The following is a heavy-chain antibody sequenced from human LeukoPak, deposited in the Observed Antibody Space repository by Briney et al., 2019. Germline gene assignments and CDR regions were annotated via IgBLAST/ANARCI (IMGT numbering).Heavy chain of an antibody. J-gene: IGHJ1*01. D-gene: IGHD3-22*01. CDR2: IKPSGGGT. CDR1: GYTFTNYY. Sequence: GASVKVSCKASGYTFTNYYVHWVRQAPGQGLEWMGIIKPSGGGTSYALKFQGRVTMTRDTSTSTAYMELSSLRSEDTAVYYCARDHFDSSGYYYLLGYFEHWGQGPLVTVSS. CDR3: ARDHFDSSGYYYLLGYFEH. V-gene: IGHV1-46*01.